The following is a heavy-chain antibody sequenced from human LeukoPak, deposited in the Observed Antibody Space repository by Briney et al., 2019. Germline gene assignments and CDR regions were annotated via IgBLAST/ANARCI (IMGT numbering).Heavy chain of an antibody. V-gene: IGHV1-2*02. CDR1: GYTFTGYY. J-gene: IGHJ4*02. D-gene: IGHD3-10*01. Sequence: ASVKVSCTASGYTFTGYYVHWVRQAPGQGLEWMGWINPNSGGTNYAQKFQGRVTMTRDTSISTAYMELSRLRSDDTAVYYCASLGWFRELPIDYWGQGTLVTVSS. CDR3: ASLGWFRELPIDY. CDR2: INPNSGGT.